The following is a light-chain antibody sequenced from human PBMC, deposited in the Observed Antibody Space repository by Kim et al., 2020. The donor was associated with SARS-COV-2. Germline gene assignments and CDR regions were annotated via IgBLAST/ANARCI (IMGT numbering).Light chain of an antibody. V-gene: IGKV3-20*01. CDR2: GAS. CDR3: QQYGSSPWT. Sequence: SPGERATRSCRARQSVSSSYLAWYQQKPGQAPRLLIYGASSRATGIPDRFSGSGSGTDFTLTISRLEPEDFAVYYCQQYGSSPWTFGQGTKVEIK. CDR1: QSVSSSY. J-gene: IGKJ1*01.